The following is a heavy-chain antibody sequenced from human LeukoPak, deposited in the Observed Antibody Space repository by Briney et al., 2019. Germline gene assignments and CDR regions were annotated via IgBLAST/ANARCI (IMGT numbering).Heavy chain of an antibody. J-gene: IGHJ3*02. CDR3: ARDDYSNILVAFDI. V-gene: IGHV3-23*01. Sequence: PGGSLRLSCAASGFTFSSYSMNWVRQAPGKGLEWVSSITGSGGGPYYADSVKGRFTLSRDNSKNTLYLQMNSLRAEDTAVYYCARDDYSNILVAFDIWGQGTMVTVSS. CDR2: ITGSGGGP. D-gene: IGHD4-11*01. CDR1: GFTFSSYS.